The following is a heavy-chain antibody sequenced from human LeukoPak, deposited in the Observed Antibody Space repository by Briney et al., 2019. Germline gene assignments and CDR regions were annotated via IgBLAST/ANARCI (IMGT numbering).Heavy chain of an antibody. CDR1: GFTVSNNY. D-gene: IGHD1-26*01. Sequence: PGGSLRLSCAASGFTVSNNYMGWVRQAPGKGLELVSVIYSGDSGGTTYYADSVKGRFTISRDNSKNTLYLQMNSLRAEDTAVYYCARDGSHRCFDYWGQGTLVTVSS. V-gene: IGHV3-53*01. CDR3: ARDGSHRCFDY. CDR2: IYSGDSGGTT. J-gene: IGHJ4*02.